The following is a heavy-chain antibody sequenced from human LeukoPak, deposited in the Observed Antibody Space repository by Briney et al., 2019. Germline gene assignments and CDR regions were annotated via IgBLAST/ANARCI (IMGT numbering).Heavy chain of an antibody. V-gene: IGHV3-23*01. CDR3: AKGVGEGAFDI. CDR1: GFTFSSYA. J-gene: IGHJ3*02. Sequence: GGSLRLSCAASGFTFSSYAMHWVRQAPGKGLEWVSTISSNGGITYYADSVKGRFTVSRDNSQNTLYLQMNSLRAEDTAVYYCAKGVGEGAFDIWGQGTMVTVSS. D-gene: IGHD3-10*01. CDR2: ISSNGGIT.